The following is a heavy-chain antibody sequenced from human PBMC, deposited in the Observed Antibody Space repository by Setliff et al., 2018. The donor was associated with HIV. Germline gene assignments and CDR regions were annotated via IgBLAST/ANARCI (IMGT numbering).Heavy chain of an antibody. CDR2: ISSSGSTT. Sequence: GGSLSLSCAASGFTFSSYSLSWVRQAPGKGLEWISYISSSGSTTYYADSVKGRFTISRDNAKNSLHLQMNSLRVEDTAVYYCVRPPDVMTKVTKANCWGRGTLVTVSS. CDR3: VRPPDVMTKVTKANC. V-gene: IGHV3-48*01. CDR1: GFTFSSYS. J-gene: IGHJ2*01. D-gene: IGHD4-17*01.